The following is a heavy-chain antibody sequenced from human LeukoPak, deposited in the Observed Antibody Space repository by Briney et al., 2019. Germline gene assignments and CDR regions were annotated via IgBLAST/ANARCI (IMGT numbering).Heavy chain of an antibody. D-gene: IGHD2-2*01. V-gene: IGHV1-24*01. J-gene: IGHJ6*02. CDR3: ATATYCSSTSCYFYYGMDV. CDR1: GYTLTELS. CDR2: LDPEDGET. Sequence: ASVKVSCKVSGYTLTELSMHWVRQAPGKGLEWMGGLDPEDGETIYAQKFQGRVTMTEDTSTDTAYMELSSLRSEDTAVYYCATATYCSSTSCYFYYGMDVWGQGTTVTVSS.